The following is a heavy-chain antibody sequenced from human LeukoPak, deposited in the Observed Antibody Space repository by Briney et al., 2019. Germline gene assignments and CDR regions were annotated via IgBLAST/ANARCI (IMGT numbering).Heavy chain of an antibody. Sequence: GESLKISCKGSGYSFTSYWNGWVRQMPGKGLGWMGIIYPGDSDTRYSPSFRGQVTISADKSSSTAYLQWSSLKASDTAMYYCAIRGSLVSDYYYGMDVWGQGTTVTVSS. V-gene: IGHV5-51*01. J-gene: IGHJ6*02. CDR1: GYSFTSYW. D-gene: IGHD3-16*01. CDR3: AIRGSLVSDYYYGMDV. CDR2: IYPGDSDT.